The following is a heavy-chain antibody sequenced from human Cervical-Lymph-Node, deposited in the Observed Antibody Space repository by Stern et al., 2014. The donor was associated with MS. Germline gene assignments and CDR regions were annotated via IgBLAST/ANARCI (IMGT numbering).Heavy chain of an antibody. CDR2: IDPNNGDT. D-gene: IGHD6-19*01. CDR1: GYTFTGYS. CDR3: ARGFSSGRYGMDV. V-gene: IGHV1-2*06. J-gene: IGHJ6*02. Sequence: QVQLVESGAEVKKPGASVKVSCKASGYTFTGYSMHWVRQAPGQGLEWMGRIDPNNGDTRYADKFQGRVTMARDTSTSTAYMELSGLRSDDTAVYFCARGFSSGRYGMDVWGQGTTVTVSS.